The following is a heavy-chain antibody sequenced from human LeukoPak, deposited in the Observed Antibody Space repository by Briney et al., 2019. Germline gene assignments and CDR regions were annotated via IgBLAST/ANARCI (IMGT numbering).Heavy chain of an antibody. V-gene: IGHV1-69*13. J-gene: IGHJ5*02. CDR2: IIPIFGTA. D-gene: IGHD6-19*01. CDR3: ARKVARAVAGSFDP. CDR1: GGTFSSYA. Sequence: SVKVSCKASGGTFSSYAISWVRQAPGQGLEWMGGIIPIFGTANYAQKFQGRVTITADESTSTAYMELSSLRSEDTAVYYCARKVARAVAGSFDPWGQGTLVTVSS.